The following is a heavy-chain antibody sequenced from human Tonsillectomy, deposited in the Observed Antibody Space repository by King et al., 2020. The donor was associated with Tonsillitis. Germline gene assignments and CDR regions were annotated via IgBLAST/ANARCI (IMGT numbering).Heavy chain of an antibody. CDR1: GGSFSDYN. J-gene: IGHJ4*02. CDR3: ARGPSPIFGVLIPPPTYFDF. V-gene: IGHV4-34*01. D-gene: IGHD3-3*01. Sequence: VQLQQWGAGLLKPSETLSLTCAVYGGSFSDYNWSWIRQTPGKGLEWIGEVNHSGNTNYNPSLKSRVTISVDTSKNQFSLKLSSVTAADTAVYYCARGPSPIFGVLIPPPTYFDFWGQGTLVTVSS. CDR2: VNHSGNT.